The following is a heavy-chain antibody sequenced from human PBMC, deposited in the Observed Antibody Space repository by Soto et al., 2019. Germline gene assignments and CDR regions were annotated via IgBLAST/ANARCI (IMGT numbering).Heavy chain of an antibody. CDR1: GDSISSGGYS. CDR3: AAGGGLPRYY. V-gene: IGHV4-30-2*01. Sequence: ILSLTCTVSGDSISSGGYSWSWIRQPPGKGLEWIGYIYHSGSTYYNPSLKSRVTISVDRSKNQFSLKLSSVTAADTAVYYCAAGGGLPRYYWGQGTLVTVSS. D-gene: IGHD5-12*01. J-gene: IGHJ4*02. CDR2: IYHSGST.